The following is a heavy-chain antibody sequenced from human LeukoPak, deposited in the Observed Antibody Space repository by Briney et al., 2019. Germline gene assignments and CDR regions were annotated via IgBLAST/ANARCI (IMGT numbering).Heavy chain of an antibody. CDR3: AKGSSTSCYLGLDY. V-gene: IGHV3-23*01. CDR2: ISISGAST. D-gene: IGHD2-2*01. CDR1: GFTLTNYA. J-gene: IGHJ4*02. Sequence: GGSLRLSCAATGFTLTNYAMHWVRQTPGKGLEWVSAISISGASTYYADSVKGRFTISRDNSKNTLYLQMNSLRAEDTAVYYCAKGSSTSCYLGLDYWGQGTLVTVSS.